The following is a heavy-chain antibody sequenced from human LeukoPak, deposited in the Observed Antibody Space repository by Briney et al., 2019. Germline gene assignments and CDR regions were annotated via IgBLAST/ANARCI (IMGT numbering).Heavy chain of an antibody. CDR2: ISGSGGST. J-gene: IGHJ3*02. V-gene: IGHV3-23*01. D-gene: IGHD2-2*01. CDR1: GFTFSSYA. CDR3: AKAQWWGPAAGDAFDI. Sequence: GGSLRLSCAASGFTFSSYAMSWVRQAPGKGLEWVSAISGSGGSTYYADSVKGRFTISRDNSKNTLYLQMNSLRAEDTAVYYCAKAQWWGPAAGDAFDIWGQGTMVTVSS.